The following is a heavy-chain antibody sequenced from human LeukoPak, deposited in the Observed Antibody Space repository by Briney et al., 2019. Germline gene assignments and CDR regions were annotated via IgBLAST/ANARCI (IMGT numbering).Heavy chain of an antibody. J-gene: IGHJ4*02. CDR1: GYTFTTYG. V-gene: IGHV1-18*01. CDR3: ARAVTDAYHEY. Sequence: ASVKVSCKASGYTFTTYGISWVRQAPGQGLEWMGWINAYNGNANYAQKLQGRVTMTTDTSTSTAYMDLRSLRSDDTAVYYCARAVTDAYHEYWGQGTLVTVSS. CDR2: INAYNGNA. D-gene: IGHD5-24*01.